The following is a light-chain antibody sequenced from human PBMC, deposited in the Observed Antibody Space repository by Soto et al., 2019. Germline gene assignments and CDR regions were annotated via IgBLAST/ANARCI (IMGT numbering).Light chain of an antibody. CDR2: GAS. Sequence: IVLTQSPGTLSLSPGERATLSCRASQSVSSSYLAWYQQKPGQAPRLLIYGASSRATGIPDRFSGSGSGTAFTLTISRLEPEDFAVYYCQQYGSSRLTFGGGTKVEIK. CDR1: QSVSSSY. V-gene: IGKV3-20*01. CDR3: QQYGSSRLT. J-gene: IGKJ4*01.